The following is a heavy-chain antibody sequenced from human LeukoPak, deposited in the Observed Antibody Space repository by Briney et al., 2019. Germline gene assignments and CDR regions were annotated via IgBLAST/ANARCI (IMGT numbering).Heavy chain of an antibody. CDR3: ARQRVSGSYWGLFDY. J-gene: IGHJ4*02. CDR1: GYTFTSYG. Sequence: GASVKVSCKASGYTFTSYGISWARQAPGQGLEWMGWISAYNGNTNYAQKLQGRVTMTTDTSTSTAYMELRSLRSDDTAVYYCARQRVSGSYWGLFDYWGQGTLVTVSS. V-gene: IGHV1-18*01. CDR2: ISAYNGNT. D-gene: IGHD1-26*01.